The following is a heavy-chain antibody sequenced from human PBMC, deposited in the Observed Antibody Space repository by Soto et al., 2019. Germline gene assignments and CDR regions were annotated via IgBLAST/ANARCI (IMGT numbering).Heavy chain of an antibody. CDR2: MNRNSGNT. D-gene: IGHD2-8*01. V-gene: IGHV1-8*02. CDR1: GNTVPNYA. Sequence: ASVKVSCKASGNTVPNYAIHWVRQATGQRLEWMGWMNRNSGNTGYSQKFQGRVTMTRNTSISTAYMELSSLRSEDTAVYYCAREWNWFDPWGQGTLVTVSS. J-gene: IGHJ5*02. CDR3: AREWNWFDP.